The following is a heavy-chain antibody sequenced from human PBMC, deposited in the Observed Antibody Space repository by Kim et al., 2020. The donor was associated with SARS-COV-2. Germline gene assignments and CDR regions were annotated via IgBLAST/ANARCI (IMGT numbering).Heavy chain of an antibody. CDR2: IYSGGST. J-gene: IGHJ1*01. Sequence: GGSLRLSCAASGFTVSNNYMSWVRQAPGKGLEWVSVIYSGGSTYYGDSVKGRFTISRDNSKNTLYLQMNSLRAEDTAVYYCARRHFDSKDTAWYFQHWGQGTLVTVSS. CDR3: ARRHFDSKDTAWYFQH. CDR1: GFTVSNNY. V-gene: IGHV3-53*01. D-gene: IGHD3-22*01.